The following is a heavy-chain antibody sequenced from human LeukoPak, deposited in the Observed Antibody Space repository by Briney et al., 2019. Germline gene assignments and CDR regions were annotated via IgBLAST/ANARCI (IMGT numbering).Heavy chain of an antibody. V-gene: IGHV1-46*01. D-gene: IGHD3-10*01. Sequence: FQGRVTMTRDTSTSTVYMELSSLRSEDTAVYYCARVGYYGSGSPFDYWGQGTLVTVSS. CDR3: ARVGYYGSGSPFDY. J-gene: IGHJ4*02.